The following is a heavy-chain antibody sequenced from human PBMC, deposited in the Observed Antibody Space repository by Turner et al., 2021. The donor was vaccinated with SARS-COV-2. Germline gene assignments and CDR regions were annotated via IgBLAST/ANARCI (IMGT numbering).Heavy chain of an antibody. D-gene: IGHD3-22*01. CDR1: GFTIGSHD. Sequence: EAQLVEFGGGLVQPGGSLRLSCAASGFTIGSHDMHWVRQATGEGLEWVANIKQDGSEKHYVDSVKGRFTISRDNAKNSLYLQMNSLRAEDTAVYYCARDGLHYYDISAYPNLASDYWGQGTLVTVSS. CDR2: IKQDGSEK. CDR3: ARDGLHYYDISAYPNLASDY. J-gene: IGHJ4*02. V-gene: IGHV3-7*01.